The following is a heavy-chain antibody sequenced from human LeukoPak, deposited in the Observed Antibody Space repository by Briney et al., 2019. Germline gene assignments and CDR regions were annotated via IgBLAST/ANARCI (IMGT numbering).Heavy chain of an antibody. CDR2: IIPIFGTA. CDR3: ARGLFDYDYVEY. Sequence: SVKVSCKASGGTFSSYAISWVRQAPGQGLEWMGGIIPIFGTANYAQKFQGRVTITTDESTSTAYMELSSLRSEDTAVYYCARGLFDYDYVEYSGQGTLVTVSS. J-gene: IGHJ4*02. V-gene: IGHV1-69*05. D-gene: IGHD3-16*01. CDR1: GGTFSSYA.